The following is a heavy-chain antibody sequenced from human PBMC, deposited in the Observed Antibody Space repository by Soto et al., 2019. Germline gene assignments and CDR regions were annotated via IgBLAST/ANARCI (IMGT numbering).Heavy chain of an antibody. Sequence: QVLLVESGGGVVQPGRSLRLSCAASGFTFSRYAMHWVRQAPGKGLEWVAVISYDGSNKYYADSVKGRFTISRDNSKNTLCLQMNSLRVEDTAVFYCARGLVTATGFDYWGQGTLVTVSS. D-gene: IGHD2-15*01. CDR3: ARGLVTATGFDY. CDR1: GFTFSRYA. J-gene: IGHJ4*02. V-gene: IGHV3-30-3*01. CDR2: ISYDGSNK.